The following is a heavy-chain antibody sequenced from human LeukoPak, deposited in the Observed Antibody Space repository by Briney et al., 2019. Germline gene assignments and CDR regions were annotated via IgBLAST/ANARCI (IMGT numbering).Heavy chain of an antibody. CDR2: ISPYNGNT. CDR1: GYTFTSYG. Sequence: ASVKVSCKASGYTFTSYGIGWVRQAPGQGLEWMGWISPYNGNTNYAQKLQGRVTMIIDTSTSTAYMELRSLRSDDTAVYYCARDGYYDSSGYYSNFDYWGQGTLVTVSS. V-gene: IGHV1-18*01. D-gene: IGHD3-22*01. CDR3: ARDGYYDSSGYYSNFDY. J-gene: IGHJ4*02.